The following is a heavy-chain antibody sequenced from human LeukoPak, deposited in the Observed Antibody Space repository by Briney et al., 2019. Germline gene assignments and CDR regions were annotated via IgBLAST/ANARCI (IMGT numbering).Heavy chain of an antibody. D-gene: IGHD3-22*01. J-gene: IGHJ4*02. CDR1: GYSFTSQD. CDR2: ISAYNGNT. V-gene: IGHV1-18*01. CDR3: ARDFRHHYYDSSGFPVDY. Sequence: GASVKVSCKTSGYSFTSQDMHWVRQAPGQSLEWMGWISAYNGNTNYAQKLQGRVTMTTDTSTSTAYMELRSLRSDDTAVYYCARDFRHHYYDSSGFPVDYWGQGTLVTVSS.